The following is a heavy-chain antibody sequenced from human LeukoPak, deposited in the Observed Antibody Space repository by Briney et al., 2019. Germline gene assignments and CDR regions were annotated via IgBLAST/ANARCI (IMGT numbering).Heavy chain of an antibody. CDR2: IRSKPYGGTT. D-gene: IGHD6-19*01. CDR1: GFTFCDYA. J-gene: IGHJ4*02. CDR3: TRERVAVAAYYFDY. Sequence: GGSLRLSCTASGFTFCDYALSWVRQAPGKGLEWVGFIRSKPYGGTTEYAASVKGRFTISRDDSKSIAYLQMNSLKTEDTAVYYCTRERVAVAAYYFDYWGQGTLVTVSS. V-gene: IGHV3-49*04.